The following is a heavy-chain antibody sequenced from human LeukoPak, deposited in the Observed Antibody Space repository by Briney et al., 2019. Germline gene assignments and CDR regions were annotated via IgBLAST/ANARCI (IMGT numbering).Heavy chain of an antibody. J-gene: IGHJ5*02. Sequence: GGSLRLSCAASGFTFDDYAMHWVRQAPGKGLEWVSCISSSSSYTYYADSVKGRFTISRDNAKNSLYLQMNSLRAEDTAVYYCAREAGDFAMTMVRGVLIRNHNWFDPWGQGTLVTVSS. D-gene: IGHD3-10*01. CDR2: ISSSSSYT. CDR1: GFTFDDYA. V-gene: IGHV3-21*01. CDR3: AREAGDFAMTMVRGVLIRNHNWFDP.